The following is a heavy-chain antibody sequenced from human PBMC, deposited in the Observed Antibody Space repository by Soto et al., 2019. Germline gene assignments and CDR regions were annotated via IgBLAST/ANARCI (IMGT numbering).Heavy chain of an antibody. CDR3: GKDLSRGGLES. Sequence: EVQVVESGGGLVQPGGSLTLSCVVSGSTIDDYAMHWVRQVPGKGLEWVSGIFWVGGGTGYSDSVKGRFTISRDRARSCLSLQMSSLRIEDTAVYYCGKDLSRGGLESWGQGTRVTVSS. CDR2: IFWVGGGT. V-gene: IGHV3-9*01. D-gene: IGHD3-16*01. CDR1: GSTIDDYA. J-gene: IGHJ4*02.